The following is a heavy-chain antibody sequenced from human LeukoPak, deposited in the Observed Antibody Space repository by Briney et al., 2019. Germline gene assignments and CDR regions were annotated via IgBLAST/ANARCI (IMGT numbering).Heavy chain of an antibody. J-gene: IGHJ4*02. CDR1: GFTFSSYA. V-gene: IGHV3-30*04. D-gene: IGHD4-17*01. Sequence: GGSLRLSCAASGFTFSSYAMHWVRQAPGKGLEWVAVISYDGSNKYYAVSVKGRFTISRDNSKNTLYLQMNSLRAEDTAVYYCARDLGDYYFDYWGQGTLVTVSS. CDR2: ISYDGSNK. CDR3: ARDLGDYYFDY.